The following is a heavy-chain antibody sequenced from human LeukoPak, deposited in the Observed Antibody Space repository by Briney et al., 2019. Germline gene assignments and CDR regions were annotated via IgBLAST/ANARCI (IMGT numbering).Heavy chain of an antibody. CDR1: GGSISNNNW. J-gene: IGHJ6*03. CDR2: INHSGST. CDR3: ARHVGGRPSALGYSYGYHHYYYYYMDV. D-gene: IGHD5-18*01. Sequence: PSGTLSLTCSVSGGSISNNNWWSWIRQPPGKGLEWIGEINHSGSTNYNPSLKSRVTISVDTSKNQFSLKLSSVTAADTAVYYCARHVGGRPSALGYSYGYHHYYYYYMDVWGKGTTVTISS. V-gene: IGHV4-4*02.